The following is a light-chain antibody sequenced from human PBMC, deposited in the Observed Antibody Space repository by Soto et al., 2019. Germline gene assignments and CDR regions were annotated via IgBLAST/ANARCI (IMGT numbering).Light chain of an antibody. CDR2: DAS. CDR1: QDISNY. J-gene: IGKJ3*01. V-gene: IGKV1-33*01. Sequence: DIQMTQSPSSLSASVGDRVTITCQARQDISNYLKWYQQKPGKAPRLLIYDASNLETGVTSKFSESGSGTDFTFTISSLQPEDIATYYYQLDLKRPISTFGPVTKVDIK. CDR3: QLDLKRPIST.